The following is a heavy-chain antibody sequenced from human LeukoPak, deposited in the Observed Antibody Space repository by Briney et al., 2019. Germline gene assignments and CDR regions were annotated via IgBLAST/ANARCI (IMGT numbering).Heavy chain of an antibody. J-gene: IGHJ4*02. CDR1: GASISSGDYH. CDR2: IFYSGST. Sequence: SETLSLTCTVSGASISSGDYHWSWIRQHPGKGLEWIGYIFYSGSTSYNPSLKSRLTISVDTSKNQFSLKLSSVTAADTAVYFCARDRWEASRSGPLDYWGQGTLVTVSS. CDR3: ARDRWEASRSGPLDY. V-gene: IGHV4-31*03. D-gene: IGHD3-10*01.